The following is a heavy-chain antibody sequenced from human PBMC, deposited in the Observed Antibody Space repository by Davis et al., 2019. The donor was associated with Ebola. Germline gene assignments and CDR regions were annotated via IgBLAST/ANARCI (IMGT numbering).Heavy chain of an antibody. D-gene: IGHD4-17*01. CDR1: GYTFTYRY. CDR3: AGDGYGDYGGVDYYYDGMDV. Sequence: AASVTVSCKASGYTFTYRYLHWVRQAPSQALEWMGWITPFNGNTNYAQKFQDRVTITRDRSMSTAYMELSSLRSEDTAVYYCAGDGYGDYGGVDYYYDGMDVWGQGTTVTVSS. V-gene: IGHV1-45*03. J-gene: IGHJ6*02. CDR2: ITPFNGNT.